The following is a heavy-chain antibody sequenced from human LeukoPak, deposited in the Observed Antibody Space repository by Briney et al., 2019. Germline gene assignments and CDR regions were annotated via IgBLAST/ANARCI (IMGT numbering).Heavy chain of an antibody. CDR2: IYYSGST. V-gene: IGHV4-39*07. Sequence: PSETLSLTCTVSGGSISSSSYYWGWIRQPPGKGLEWIGSIYYSGSTYYNPSLKSRVTISVDTSKNQFSLKLSSVTAADTAVYYSGASMVAATGDDALDIWGQGTMVTVSS. CDR3: GASMVAATGDDALDI. CDR1: GGSISSSSYY. J-gene: IGHJ3*02. D-gene: IGHD2-15*01.